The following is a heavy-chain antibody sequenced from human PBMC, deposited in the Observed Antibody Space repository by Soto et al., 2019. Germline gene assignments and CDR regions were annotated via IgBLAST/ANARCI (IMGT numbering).Heavy chain of an antibody. CDR2: IYSDGTST. Sequence: EVQLVESGGGLVQPGESLRLSCAASGFTFDYYWMHWVRQAPGKGLVWVSRIYSDGTSTTYADSVKGRFTISRDNAKTTVSLKMNSLRADDTAVYYCARGERGAFDLWGQVAVVTVAS. CDR1: GFTFDYYW. J-gene: IGHJ3*01. CDR3: ARGERGAFDL. D-gene: IGHD3-16*01. V-gene: IGHV3-74*01.